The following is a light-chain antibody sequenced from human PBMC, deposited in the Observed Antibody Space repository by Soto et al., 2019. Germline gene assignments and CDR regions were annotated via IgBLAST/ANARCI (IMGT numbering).Light chain of an antibody. V-gene: IGKV1-5*01. CDR3: QNYNSYSEE. CDR2: DAS. CDR1: QTISNW. J-gene: IGKJ1*01. Sequence: DIQMTHSPSTLSASVLYIVTITFRASQTISNWLAWYQQKPGKAPKLLIYDASSLESGVPSRFSGSGSGTEFTLTISSLQPDDFATYYCQNYNSYSEEFGQGTKVDIK.